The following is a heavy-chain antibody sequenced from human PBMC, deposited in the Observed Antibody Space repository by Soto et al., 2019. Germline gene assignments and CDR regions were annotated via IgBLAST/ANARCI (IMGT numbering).Heavy chain of an antibody. Sequence: EVQLVESGGGLIQPGGSLRLSCAVSGFTVSNNYMSWVRQAPGKGLEGVSVIYSGGYTAYGDSVKGRFTISRDNSKNTLSLQTNGRRPGDRVVFSCATVPGGGGYWGQGTLVTVSS. CDR2: IYSGGYT. CDR3: ATVPGGGGY. J-gene: IGHJ4*02. V-gene: IGHV3-53*01. CDR1: GFTVSNNY. D-gene: IGHD3-10*01.